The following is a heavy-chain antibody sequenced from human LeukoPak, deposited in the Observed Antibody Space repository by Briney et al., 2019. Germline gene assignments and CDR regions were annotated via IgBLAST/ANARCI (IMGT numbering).Heavy chain of an antibody. CDR3: ARVSDYYYGMDV. J-gene: IGHJ6*02. Sequence: PQSLSLTCTVSAGSISRYYWSWIRQPPGEGLEWVGYIYYTVSTNYNPYLQSRVTISVDTSKNQFSLKLSSVTAADTAVYYCARVSDYYYGMDVWGQGTTVTVSS. CDR2: IYYTVST. CDR1: AGSISRYY. V-gene: IGHV4-59*01.